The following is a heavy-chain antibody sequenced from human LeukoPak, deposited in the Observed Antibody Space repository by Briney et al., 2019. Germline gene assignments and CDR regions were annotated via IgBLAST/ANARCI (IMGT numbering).Heavy chain of an antibody. CDR1: GFTFSTYT. D-gene: IGHD2/OR15-2a*01. CDR2: IGTSSSTI. CDR3: ARDFRNKGMDV. J-gene: IGHJ6*02. V-gene: IGHV3-48*01. Sequence: GGSLRLSCAASGFTFSTYTMNWVRQPPGKGLEWVSNIGTSSSTIYYADSVKGRFTISRDNAENSLYLQMNSLRADDTAVYYCARDFRNKGMDVWGQGTTVTVSS.